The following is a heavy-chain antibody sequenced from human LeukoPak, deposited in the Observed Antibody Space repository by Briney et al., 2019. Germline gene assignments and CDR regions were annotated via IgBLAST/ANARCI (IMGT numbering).Heavy chain of an antibody. Sequence: GGSLRLSCAASGFTFSSYGMHWVRQAPGKGLEWVAFIRYDGSNKYYADSVKGRFTISRDNSKNTLYLQMNSLRAEDTAVYYCAVRGYYYDSSGYYPDYWGQGTLVTVSS. CDR3: AVRGYYYDSSGYYPDY. CDR2: IRYDGSNK. D-gene: IGHD3-22*01. CDR1: GFTFSSYG. J-gene: IGHJ4*02. V-gene: IGHV3-30*02.